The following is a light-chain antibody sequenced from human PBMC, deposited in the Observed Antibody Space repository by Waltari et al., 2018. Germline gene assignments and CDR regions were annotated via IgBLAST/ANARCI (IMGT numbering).Light chain of an antibody. CDR2: AVS. J-gene: IGKJ1*01. Sequence: VMTQTPLSLSVTPGQPASSSCKSSHTLLHSDGQNYLYWFLQKPGQSPQHLSYAVSGRVSAVSAKFSGGGSGTDFTLKISRVEVQDVGIYYCMQGLHVPRTFGQGSNVEMK. V-gene: IGKV2-29*02. CDR1: HTLLHSDGQNY. CDR3: MQGLHVPRT.